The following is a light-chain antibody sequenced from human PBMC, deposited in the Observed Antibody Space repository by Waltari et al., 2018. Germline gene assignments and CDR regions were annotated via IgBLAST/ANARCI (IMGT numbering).Light chain of an antibody. CDR3: SAWDSNLNAWV. J-gene: IGLJ3*02. Sequence: QAGLTQPPSVSKDLRQTATLTCTGNSNNVGNQGAAWLQQYQGHPPKPPFYRNNHRPAGISARFSASRSANTASLTITGLQPEDEADDECSAWDSNLNAWVFGGGTKLTVL. CDR1: SNNVGNQG. V-gene: IGLV10-54*04. CDR2: RNN.